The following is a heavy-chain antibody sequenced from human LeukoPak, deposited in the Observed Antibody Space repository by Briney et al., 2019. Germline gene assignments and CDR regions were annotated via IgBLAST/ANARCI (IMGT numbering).Heavy chain of an antibody. CDR1: GGSMRNYY. CDR3: ARVKIQLWSSYYYYMDV. J-gene: IGHJ6*03. D-gene: IGHD5-18*01. Sequence: TSETLSLTCTVSGGSMRNYYWSWIRQPAGRGLEWIGRINTSGSTKYNPSLKSRVTMSVDTSKNQFSLNLSSVTAADTAVYYCARVKIQLWSSYYYYMDVWGKGTTVTVSS. CDR2: INTSGST. V-gene: IGHV4-4*07.